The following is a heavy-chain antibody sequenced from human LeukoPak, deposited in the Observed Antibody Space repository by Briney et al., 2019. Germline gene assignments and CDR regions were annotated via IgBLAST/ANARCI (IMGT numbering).Heavy chain of an antibody. CDR3: ARLKIAVAGYFDY. CDR1: GGSFSGYY. CDR2: IYYSGST. J-gene: IGHJ4*02. D-gene: IGHD6-19*01. Sequence: SETLSLTCAVYGGSFSGYYWSWIRQPPGKGLEWIGSIYYSGSTYYNPSLKSRVTISVDTSKNQFSLKLSSVTAADTAVYYCARLKIAVAGYFDYWGQGTLVTVSS. V-gene: IGHV4-34*01.